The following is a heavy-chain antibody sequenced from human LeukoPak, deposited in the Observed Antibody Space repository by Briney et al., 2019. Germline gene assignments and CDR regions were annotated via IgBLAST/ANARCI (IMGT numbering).Heavy chain of an antibody. Sequence: PSETLSLTCTASGGSISSGAYYWSWIRQHPGKGLEWIGYMSYSVSAYYNPSLRSRVSISVDTHRSLYSLKLSSVTAADTAVYYCARAILTPSGYVWHFDLWGRGTLVTVSS. CDR2: MSYSVSA. J-gene: IGHJ2*01. V-gene: IGHV4-31*03. CDR1: GGSISSGAYY. D-gene: IGHD3-3*01. CDR3: ARAILTPSGYVWHFDL.